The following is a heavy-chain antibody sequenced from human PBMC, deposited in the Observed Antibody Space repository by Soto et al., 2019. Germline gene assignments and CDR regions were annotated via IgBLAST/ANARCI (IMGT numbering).Heavy chain of an antibody. CDR3: ARDSGGAIIVIPAAYGMDV. J-gene: IGHJ6*02. CDR1: GYTFTDYY. V-gene: IGHV1-2*04. CDR2: ITLNSGGT. D-gene: IGHD2-2*01. Sequence: ASVKVSCKASGYTFTDYYLHWVRQAPGQGLEWMGGITLNSGGTQYAQNFQGWVTMTRDTSSSTAYMEVSRLRSADAAVYYCARDSGGAIIVIPAAYGMDVWGQGTTVTVSS.